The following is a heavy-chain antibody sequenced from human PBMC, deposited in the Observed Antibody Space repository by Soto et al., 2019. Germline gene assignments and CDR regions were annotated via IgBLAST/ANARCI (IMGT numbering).Heavy chain of an antibody. Sequence: GGSLRLSCAASGFTFSSYWMHWVRQAPGKGLVWVSRINSDGSSTSYAYSVKGRFTISRDNAKNTLYLQMNSLRAEDTAVYYCAIRASYYDSSGYFDYWGQGTLVTVSS. CDR2: INSDGSST. D-gene: IGHD3-22*01. J-gene: IGHJ4*02. CDR3: AIRASYYDSSGYFDY. V-gene: IGHV3-74*01. CDR1: GFTFSSYW.